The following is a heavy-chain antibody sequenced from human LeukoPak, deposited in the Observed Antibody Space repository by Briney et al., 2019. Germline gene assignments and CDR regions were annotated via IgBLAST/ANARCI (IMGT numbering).Heavy chain of an antibody. J-gene: IGHJ4*02. Sequence: SETLSLTCTVSGGSISSSSYYWGWIRQPPGKGLEWIGSIYYSGSTYYNPSLKSRVTVSVDTSKNQFSLKLSSVTAADTAVYYCARISIVVVPAYFDYWGQGTLVTVSS. CDR3: ARISIVVVPAYFDY. CDR2: IYYSGST. CDR1: GGSISSSSYY. V-gene: IGHV4-39*01. D-gene: IGHD2-2*01.